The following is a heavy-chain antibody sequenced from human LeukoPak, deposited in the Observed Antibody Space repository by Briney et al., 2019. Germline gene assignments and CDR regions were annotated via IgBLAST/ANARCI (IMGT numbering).Heavy chain of an antibody. Sequence: GGSLRLSCADSGFTFSSYSMNWVRQAPGKGLEWVSSISSSSSYIYYADSVKGRFTISRDNAKNSLYLQMNSLRAEDTAVYYCARGLRSYSYFDYWGQGTLVTVSS. V-gene: IGHV3-21*01. J-gene: IGHJ4*02. CDR2: ISSSSSYI. CDR3: ARGLRSYSYFDY. CDR1: GFTFSSYS. D-gene: IGHD4-17*01.